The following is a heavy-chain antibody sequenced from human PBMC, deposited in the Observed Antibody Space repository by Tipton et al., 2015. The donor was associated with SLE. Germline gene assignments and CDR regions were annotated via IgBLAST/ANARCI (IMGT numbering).Heavy chain of an antibody. CDR3: ARIRPGHGDPFDF. CDR2: INQSTGT. CDR1: GGSFSNYY. V-gene: IGHV4-34*01. J-gene: IGHJ4*02. D-gene: IGHD4-17*01. Sequence: TLSLTCAVYGGSFSNYYWTWVRQPPGKGLEWIGEINQSTGTNYNPALHSRVTISMDTSKIQFSLKLSSVTATDTAVYYCARIRPGHGDPFDFWGQGTLVTVSS.